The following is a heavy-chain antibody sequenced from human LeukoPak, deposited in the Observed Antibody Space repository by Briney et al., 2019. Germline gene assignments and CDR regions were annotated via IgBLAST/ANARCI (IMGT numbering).Heavy chain of an antibody. Sequence: GGSLRLSCAASGITFSNYGMSWVRQAPGKGLEWVAGISDSGGSTNYADSVKGRFTISRDNAKNTLYLRMDSLRAEDTAVYFCAKRGVVIRVILVGFHKQAYYFYSWGQGALVTVSS. J-gene: IGHJ4*02. CDR1: GITFSNYG. CDR3: AKRGVVIRVILVGFHKQAYYFYS. V-gene: IGHV3-23*01. CDR2: ISDSGGST. D-gene: IGHD3-10*01.